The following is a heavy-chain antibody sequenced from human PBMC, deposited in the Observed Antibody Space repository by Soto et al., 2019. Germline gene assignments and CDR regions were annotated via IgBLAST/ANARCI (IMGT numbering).Heavy chain of an antibody. D-gene: IGHD3-3*01. V-gene: IGHV3-48*01. CDR1: GFTFSSYS. CDR2: ISSSSSTI. Sequence: QPGGSLRLSCAASGFTFSSYSMNWVRQAPGKGLEWVSYISSSSSTIYYADSVKGRFTISRDNAKNSLYLQMNSLRAEDTAVYYCARDSRMDYDFWSGPSPQPMGVWGKGTTVTVSS. CDR3: ARDSRMDYDFWSGPSPQPMGV. J-gene: IGHJ6*03.